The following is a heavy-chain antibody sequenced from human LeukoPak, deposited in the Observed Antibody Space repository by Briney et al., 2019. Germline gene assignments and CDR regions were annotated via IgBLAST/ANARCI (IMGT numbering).Heavy chain of an antibody. V-gene: IGHV1-69*05. D-gene: IGHD6-19*01. CDR1: GGTFSSYA. CDR3: ARPLFLRIAVAGDVAFDI. CDR2: IIPIFGTA. J-gene: IGHJ3*02. Sequence: SVKVSCKASGGTFSSYAISWVRQAPGQGLEWMGGIIPIFGTANYAQKFQGRVTITTDESTSTAYMELSSLRSEDTAVYYCARPLFLRIAVAGDVAFDIWGQGTMVTVSS.